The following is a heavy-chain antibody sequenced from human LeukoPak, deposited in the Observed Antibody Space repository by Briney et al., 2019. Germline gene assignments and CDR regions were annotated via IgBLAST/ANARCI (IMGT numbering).Heavy chain of an antibody. Sequence: GGALRLSCAACGFTFSSYWMSWVRQAPGKGLEWVANIKQDGSEKYYVDSVKGRFTISRDNAKNSLYLQMNSLRAEDTAVYYCARDSVSMDYWGQGTLVTVSS. J-gene: IGHJ4*02. CDR1: GFTFSSYW. D-gene: IGHD3-10*01. CDR2: IKQDGSEK. V-gene: IGHV3-7*01. CDR3: ARDSVSMDY.